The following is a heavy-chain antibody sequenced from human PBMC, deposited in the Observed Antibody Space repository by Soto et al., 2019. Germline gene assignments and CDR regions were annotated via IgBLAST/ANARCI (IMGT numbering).Heavy chain of an antibody. CDR3: ARVWGGSNGFDP. CDR2: IYHSGST. Sequence: QLQLQESGSGLVKPSQTLSLTCAVSGGSISSGGYSWSWIRQPPGKGLEWIGYIYHSGSTYYNPSLKSRVTISVDRSKNQFSLKLSSVTGADPAVYYCARVWGGSNGFDPWGQGTLVTVSS. V-gene: IGHV4-30-2*01. CDR1: GGSISSGGYS. J-gene: IGHJ5*02. D-gene: IGHD3-16*01.